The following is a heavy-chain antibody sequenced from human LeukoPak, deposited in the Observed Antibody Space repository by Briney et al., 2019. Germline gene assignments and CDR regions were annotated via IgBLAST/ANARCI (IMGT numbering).Heavy chain of an antibody. D-gene: IGHD1-1*01. CDR1: GFTFSSYN. J-gene: IGHJ4*02. V-gene: IGHV3-21*01. CDR3: ARCTTGRTFGSLREIKRSREIDY. Sequence: GGSLRLSCAASGFTFSSYNMNWVRQAPGKGLEWVSSISSSSSNINYADSVKGRFTISRDNAKNALYLQMNSLRVEDTAVYYCARCTTGRTFGSLREIKRSREIDYWGQGTLVTVSS. CDR2: ISSSSSNI.